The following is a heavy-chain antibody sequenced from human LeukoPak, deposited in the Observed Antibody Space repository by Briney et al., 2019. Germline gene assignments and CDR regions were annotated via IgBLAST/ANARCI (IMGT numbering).Heavy chain of an antibody. D-gene: IGHD1-20*01. V-gene: IGHV1-46*01. CDR3: ARVGMYYGMDV. J-gene: IGHJ6*02. Sequence: ASVKVSCKASGYTFTSYYMHWVRQAPGQGLEWMGIINPSGGSTSYAQKFQGRVTMTRDTSTSTVYMELSSLKSEATAVYYCARVGMYYGMDVWGQGTTVTVSS. CDR2: INPSGGST. CDR1: GYTFTSYY.